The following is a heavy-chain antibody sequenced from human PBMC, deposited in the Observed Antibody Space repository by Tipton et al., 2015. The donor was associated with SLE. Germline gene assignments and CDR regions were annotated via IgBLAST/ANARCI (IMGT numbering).Heavy chain of an antibody. CDR3: ARGKDIVVARDAFDI. D-gene: IGHD2-15*01. CDR2: IYYSGST. J-gene: IGHJ3*02. CDR1: GGSISSYY. V-gene: IGHV4-59*12. Sequence: TLSLTCTVSGGSISSYYWSWIRQPPGKGLEWIGYIYYSGSTNYNPSLKSRVTISVDTSKNQFSRKLSSVTAADTAVYYCARGKDIVVARDAFDIWGQGTMVTVSS.